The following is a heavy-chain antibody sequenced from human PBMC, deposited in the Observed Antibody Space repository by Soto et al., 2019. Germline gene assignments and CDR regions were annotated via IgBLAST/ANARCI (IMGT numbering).Heavy chain of an antibody. J-gene: IGHJ6*03. CDR2: IYYSGST. D-gene: IGHD5-12*01. Sequence: SETLSLTCTVSGGSISSYYWSWIRQPPGKGLEWIGYIYYSGSTNYNPSLKSRVTISVDTPKNQFSLKLGSVTAADTAVYYCARVLPEIYSGYDLIGHYYYYYMDVWGKGTTVTVSS. CDR3: ARVLPEIYSGYDLIGHYYYYYMDV. CDR1: GGSISSYY. V-gene: IGHV4-59*08.